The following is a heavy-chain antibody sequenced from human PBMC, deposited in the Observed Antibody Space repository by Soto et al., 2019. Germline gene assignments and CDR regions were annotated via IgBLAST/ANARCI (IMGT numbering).Heavy chain of an antibody. V-gene: IGHV3-23*01. D-gene: IGHD3-3*01. CDR2: ISGSGGSK. CDR3: AKDLLGSFEWPKYYFDY. CDR1: GFTFSSYA. Sequence: EVQLLESGGGLVQPGGSLRLSCAASGFTFSSYAMSWVRQAPGKGLEWVSAISGSGGSKYYADSVKGLFTISRDNSKNTMYLQMNSLRAEDTAVYYCAKDLLGSFEWPKYYFDYWGQGTLVTVSS. J-gene: IGHJ4*02.